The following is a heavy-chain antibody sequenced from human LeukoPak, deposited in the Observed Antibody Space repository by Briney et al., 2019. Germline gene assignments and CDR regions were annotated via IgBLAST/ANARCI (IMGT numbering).Heavy chain of an antibody. Sequence: SETLSLTCTVSGGSISSGDYYWRWIRQPPGKGLEWIGYIYYSGSTYYNPSLKSRVTISVDTSKNQFSLKLSSVTAADTAVYYCARRLEEKYYYYYYMDVWGKGTTVTVSS. CDR1: GGSISSGDYY. J-gene: IGHJ6*03. V-gene: IGHV4-30-4*08. CDR2: IYYSGST. CDR3: ARRLEEKYYYYYYMDV. D-gene: IGHD3-16*01.